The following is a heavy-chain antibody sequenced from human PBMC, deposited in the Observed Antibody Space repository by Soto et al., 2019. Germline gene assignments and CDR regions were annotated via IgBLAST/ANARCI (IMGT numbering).Heavy chain of an antibody. D-gene: IGHD1-1*01. CDR1: GYAFTTYG. CDR3: ARGRYGDY. J-gene: IGHJ4*02. Sequence: QVHLVQSGAEVKKPGASVKVSCKGSGYAFTTYGITWVRQAPGQGLEWMGWISAHNGNTNYAQKLQGRVTVTTDTSASTAYMELRSMRSDDTAVYYCARGRYGDYWGQGALVTVSS. CDR2: ISAHNGNT. V-gene: IGHV1-18*01.